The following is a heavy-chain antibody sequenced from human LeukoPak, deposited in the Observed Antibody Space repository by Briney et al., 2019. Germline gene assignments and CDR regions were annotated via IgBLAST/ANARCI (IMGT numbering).Heavy chain of an antibody. CDR3: TRWGPDYYDSSGYVYYYMDV. Sequence: PGGSLRLSCAASGFTFSGSAMHWVRQASGKGLEWVGRIRSKANSYATAYAASVKGRFTISRDDSKNTAYLQMNSLKTEDTAVYYCTRWGPDYYDSSGYVYYYMDVWGKGTTVTISS. J-gene: IGHJ6*03. CDR2: IRSKANSYAT. D-gene: IGHD3-22*01. CDR1: GFTFSGSA. V-gene: IGHV3-73*01.